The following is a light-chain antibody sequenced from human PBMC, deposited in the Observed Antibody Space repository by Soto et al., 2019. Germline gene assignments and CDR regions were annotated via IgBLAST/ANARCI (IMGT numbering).Light chain of an antibody. J-gene: IGKJ2*03. CDR1: QNVYTY. CDR3: QQSHSNTGYS. CDR2: GAS. Sequence: DIQMTQAPSSLSASVGDRVIITCRASQNVYTYVNWYQQTPGKAPKVLIYGASTLHSGVPSRFSGSGSGTDFTLTISGLQPEDFATYYCQQSHSNTGYSFGQGTKVEVK. V-gene: IGKV1-39*01.